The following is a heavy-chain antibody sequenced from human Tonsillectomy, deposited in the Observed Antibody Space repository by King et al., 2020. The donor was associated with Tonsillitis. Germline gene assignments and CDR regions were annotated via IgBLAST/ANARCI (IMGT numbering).Heavy chain of an antibody. CDR1: DFTFSTYA. V-gene: IGHV3-30*02. Sequence: QLVQSGGGVVQPGGSLRPSFAASDFTFSTYAIHWVRKAQAKGLDWGAFLPPDGLMAFKPDSVRGRFTTSRDNSKNTLYLQMNSLRVEDTGVYYCAKDLYSSGWYNYFDPWGQGTLVTVSS. CDR3: AKDLYSSGWYNYFDP. D-gene: IGHD6-19*01. CDR2: LPPDGLMA. J-gene: IGHJ5*02.